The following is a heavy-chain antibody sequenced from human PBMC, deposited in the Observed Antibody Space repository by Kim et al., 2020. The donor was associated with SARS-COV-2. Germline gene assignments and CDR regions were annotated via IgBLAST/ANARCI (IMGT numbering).Heavy chain of an antibody. V-gene: IGHV3-23*01. CDR2: ISGSGGST. J-gene: IGHJ6*02. CDR3: ATLQPGPLLEWLLSGDYGMDV. CDR1: GFTFSSYA. D-gene: IGHD3-3*01. Sequence: GGSLRLSCAASGFTFSSYAMSWVRQAPGKGLEWVSAISGSGGSTYYADSVKGRVTISRDNYKNTLYLQMNNLRAEDTGVYYCATLQPGPLLEWLLSGDYGMDVWGQEATGTVSS.